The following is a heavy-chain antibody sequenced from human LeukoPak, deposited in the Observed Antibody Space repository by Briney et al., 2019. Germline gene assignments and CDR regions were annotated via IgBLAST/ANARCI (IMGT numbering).Heavy chain of an antibody. D-gene: IGHD3-16*01. J-gene: IGHJ4*02. CDR2: ISAYNGNT. CDR1: XYTXTSYX. Sequence: SXYTXTSYXISWVRQAPGQGLEWMGWISAYNGNTNYAQKLQGRVTMTTDTSTSTAYMELRSLRSDDTAVYYCARASYGDPARDWGQGTLVTVSS. V-gene: IGHV1-18*04. CDR3: ARASYGDPARD.